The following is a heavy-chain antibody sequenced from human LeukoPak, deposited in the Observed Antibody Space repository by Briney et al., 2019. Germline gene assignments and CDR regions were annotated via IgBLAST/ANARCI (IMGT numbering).Heavy chain of an antibody. D-gene: IGHD5-12*01. V-gene: IGHV3-66*02. CDR1: GFTVSNSY. CDR3: GLDPLQIFGA. Sequence: PGGSLRLSCAASGFTVSNSYMSWVRQAPGKGLEWVSVIYAGGSTYYADSVRGRFTVSRDNSKNTLFLQMDSLRAEDTAVYYCGLDPLQIFGAWGQGTLVTVSS. CDR2: IYAGGST. J-gene: IGHJ5*02.